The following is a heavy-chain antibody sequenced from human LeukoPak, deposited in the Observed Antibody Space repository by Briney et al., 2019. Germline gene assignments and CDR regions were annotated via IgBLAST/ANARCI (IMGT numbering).Heavy chain of an antibody. CDR2: IYYSGST. D-gene: IGHD2-15*01. CDR1: GGSVSSGSYY. Sequence: SETLSLTCTVFGGSVSSGSYYWSWIRQPPGKGLEWIGYIYYSGSTNYNPSLKSRVTISVDTSKNQFSLKLSSVTAADTAVYYCARTPWASHFDYWGQGTLVTVSS. J-gene: IGHJ4*02. V-gene: IGHV4-61*01. CDR3: ARTPWASHFDY.